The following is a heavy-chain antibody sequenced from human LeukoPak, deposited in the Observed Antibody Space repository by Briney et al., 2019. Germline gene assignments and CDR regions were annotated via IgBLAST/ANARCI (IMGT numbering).Heavy chain of an antibody. CDR1: GFTFSSYA. CDR3: ARDLRRVSRFLEWSPADLYYYYGMDV. J-gene: IGHJ6*02. CDR2: ISSSSSYI. Sequence: PGGSLRLSCAASGFTFSSYAMSWVRQAPGKGLEWVSSISSSSSYIYYADSVKGRFTISRDNAKNSLYLQMNSLRAEDTAVYYCARDLRRVSRFLEWSPADLYYYYGMDVWGQGTTVTVSS. V-gene: IGHV3-21*01. D-gene: IGHD3-3*01.